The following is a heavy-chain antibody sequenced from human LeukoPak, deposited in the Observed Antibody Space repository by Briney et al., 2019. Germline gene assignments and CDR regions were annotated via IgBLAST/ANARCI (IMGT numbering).Heavy chain of an antibody. CDR1: GFTFSSYA. V-gene: IGHV3-64*01. CDR2: ISSNGGST. J-gene: IGHJ4*02. Sequence: GGSLRLSCAASGFTFSSYAMHWVRQAPGKGLEYVSAISSNGGSTYYANSVKGRFTTSRDNSKNTLYLQMGSLRAEDMAVYYCARGGAAAQDYWGQGTLVTVSS. D-gene: IGHD6-13*01. CDR3: ARGGAAAQDY.